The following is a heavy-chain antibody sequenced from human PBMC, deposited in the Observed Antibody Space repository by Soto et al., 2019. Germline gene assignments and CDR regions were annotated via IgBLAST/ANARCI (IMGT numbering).Heavy chain of an antibody. CDR1: GYTFTSYV. V-gene: IGHV1-18*01. CDR2: ISAYNGNT. J-gene: IGHJ4*02. D-gene: IGHD6-19*01. CDR3: ARDLFPGIAVAGTALHY. Sequence: ASVKVSCKASGYTFTSYVISWVRQAPGQGLEWMGWISAYNGNTNYAQKLQGRVTMTTDTSTSTAYMELRSLRSDDTAVYYCARDLFPGIAVAGTALHYWGQGTLVTVSS.